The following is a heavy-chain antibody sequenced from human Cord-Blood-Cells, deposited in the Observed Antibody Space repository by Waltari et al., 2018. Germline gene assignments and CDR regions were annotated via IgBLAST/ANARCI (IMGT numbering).Heavy chain of an antibody. CDR2: IIPIFGTA. V-gene: IGHV1-69*06. Sequence: QVQLVQSGAEVKKPGSSVRVSCKASVGTFSSYAIIWVRQAPGLGLEWMGGIIPIFGTANYAQKFQGRVTITADKSTSTAYMELSSLRSEDTAVYYCARAGEGYCSGGSCGWFDPWGQGTLVTVSS. CDR1: VGTFSSYA. J-gene: IGHJ5*02. CDR3: ARAGEGYCSGGSCGWFDP. D-gene: IGHD2-15*01.